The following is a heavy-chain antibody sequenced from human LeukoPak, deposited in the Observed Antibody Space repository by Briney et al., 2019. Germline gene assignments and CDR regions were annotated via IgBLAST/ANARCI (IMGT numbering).Heavy chain of an antibody. Sequence: PSETLPLTCTVSGGSINTPNYYWGWIRQTPGKGLEWIGNIFYSGGTYYSPSLTSRVTISLDTSRNQFSLKLNSVTAADTAVYYCARHRRAGYSSSWYGGPFDIWGQGTMVTVSS. CDR1: GGSINTPNYY. CDR3: ARHRRAGYSSSWYGGPFDI. D-gene: IGHD6-13*01. CDR2: IFYSGGT. V-gene: IGHV4-39*01. J-gene: IGHJ3*02.